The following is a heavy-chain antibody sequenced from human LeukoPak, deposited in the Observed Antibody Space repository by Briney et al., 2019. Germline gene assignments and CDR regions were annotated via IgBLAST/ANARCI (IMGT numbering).Heavy chain of an antibody. CDR1: GGSISSYY. J-gene: IGHJ2*01. V-gene: IGHV4-59*01. Sequence: PSETLSLTCTVSGGSISSYYWSWIRQPPGKGLEWIGYIYYSGSTNYNPSLKSRVTISVDTSKNQFSLKLSSVTAADTAVYYCARDQADYDFWSGYSFEADRRGWYFDLWGRGTLVTVSS. D-gene: IGHD3-3*01. CDR3: ARDQADYDFWSGYSFEADRRGWYFDL. CDR2: IYYSGST.